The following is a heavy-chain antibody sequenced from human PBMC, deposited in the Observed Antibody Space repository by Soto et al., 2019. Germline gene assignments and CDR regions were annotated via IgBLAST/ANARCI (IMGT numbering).Heavy chain of an antibody. J-gene: IGHJ6*02. V-gene: IGHV4-39*02. CDR3: AKDNRAIFGVARYGMDV. CDR1: NGSISNPIYY. Sequence: SETLSVTCSVSNGSISNPIYYWGWIRQPPGKGLEWIGSIFYNGNAYYNPSLKSRVTMSVDTSQNQFSLKLSSVTAADPAVYYCAKDNRAIFGVARYGMDVWGQGTTVTVS. CDR2: IFYNGNA. D-gene: IGHD3-3*01.